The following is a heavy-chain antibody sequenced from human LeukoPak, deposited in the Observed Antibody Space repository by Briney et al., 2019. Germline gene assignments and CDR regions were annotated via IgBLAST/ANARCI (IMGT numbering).Heavy chain of an antibody. CDR1: GFTFGSYG. CDR3: AKDPSLLGGYYLDY. CDR2: ISYDGSNK. J-gene: IGHJ4*02. D-gene: IGHD3-3*01. V-gene: IGHV3-30*18. Sequence: GGSLRLSCAASGFTFGSYGMHWVRQAPGKGLEWVAVISYDGSNKYYADSVKGRFTISRDNSKNTLYLQTNSLRAEDTAVYYCAKDPSLLGGYYLDYWGQGTLVTVSS.